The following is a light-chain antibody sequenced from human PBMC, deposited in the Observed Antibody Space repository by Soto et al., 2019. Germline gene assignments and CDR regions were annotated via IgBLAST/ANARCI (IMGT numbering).Light chain of an antibody. CDR2: GAS. Sequence: VLAQCPATRSVSLVERTTLSCRASQSVSSNLAWYQQKPGQAPRLLIYGASTRATGIPARFSGSGSGTEFTLTISSLQSEDFAVYYCQQYNNFWTFGQGTKVDIK. J-gene: IGKJ1*01. CDR1: QSVSSN. CDR3: QQYNNFWT. V-gene: IGKV3-15*01.